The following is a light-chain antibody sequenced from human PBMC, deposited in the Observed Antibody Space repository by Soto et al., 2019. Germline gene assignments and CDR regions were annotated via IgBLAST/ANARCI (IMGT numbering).Light chain of an antibody. Sequence: QLVLTQSPSASASLGASVKLTCTLSSGHSNYAIAWHQQQPEKGPRYLMNLNSDGSHTKGDGIPDRFSGSSSGAERYLTISSLQSEDEAYYYCQTWATGIRVFGGGTKVTVL. J-gene: IGLJ3*02. V-gene: IGLV4-69*01. CDR3: QTWATGIRV. CDR1: SGHSNYA. CDR2: LNSDGSH.